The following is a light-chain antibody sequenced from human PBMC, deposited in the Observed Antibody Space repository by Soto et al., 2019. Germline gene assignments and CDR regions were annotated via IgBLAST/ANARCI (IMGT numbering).Light chain of an antibody. CDR2: GTY. V-gene: IGKV3-20*01. J-gene: IGKJ2*01. CDR3: QQYGTSPPVYT. Sequence: ETVLTQSPGTLSLSPGERATLSCRTSQSISSTYLAWYQQKPGQAPRLLIYGTYSRATGIPDRFSGSGSGRDFTLTISRLEPEDFAVYYCQQYGTSPPVYTFGQGTKLEIK. CDR1: QSISSTY.